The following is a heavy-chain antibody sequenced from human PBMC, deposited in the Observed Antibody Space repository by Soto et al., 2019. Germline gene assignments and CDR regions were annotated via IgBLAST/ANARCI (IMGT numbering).Heavy chain of an antibody. CDR1: GDSVSSTSAA. Sequence: QVQLQQSGPGLVKPSQTLSLTCAISGDSVSSTSAAWNWIRRSPSRGLERLGRTYYRTKWYSDYPVSVRSRITINPDTSKNQFSLQLNSVTPEDTAVYYCARNGGWSFDYWGQGTLLTVS. V-gene: IGHV6-1*01. D-gene: IGHD6-19*01. CDR3: ARNGGWSFDY. J-gene: IGHJ4*02. CDR2: TYYRTKWYS.